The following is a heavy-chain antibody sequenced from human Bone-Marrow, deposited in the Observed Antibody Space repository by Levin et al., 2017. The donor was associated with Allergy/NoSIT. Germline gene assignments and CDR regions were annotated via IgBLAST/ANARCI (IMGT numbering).Heavy chain of an antibody. CDR2: MYYIGST. Sequence: PSETLSLTCAVSGGSLTSDNYYWSWIRQPPGTGLECIGYMYYIGSTYPNPSLKSRVSISVDTSKNHFALKLSSVTAADTAVYYCARMAFYYYSMDVWGPGTTVTVSS. J-gene: IGHJ6*02. V-gene: IGHV4-30-4*01. CDR3: ARMAFYYYSMDV. D-gene: IGHD5-24*01. CDR1: GGSLTSDNYY.